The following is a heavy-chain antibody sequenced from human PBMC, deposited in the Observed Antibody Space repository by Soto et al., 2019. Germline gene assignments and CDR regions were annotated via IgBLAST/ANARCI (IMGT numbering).Heavy chain of an antibody. V-gene: IGHV1-18*01. Sequence: QVQLVQSGAEVKKPGASVKVSCKASGYTFTNYAISWVRQAPGQGLEWMGWISAYNGNTNYAQKLQGRATMTTDTSTSSASMELRSLRSDDTAVYYCARAWFWDFVYYFDYWGQGTLVTVSS. D-gene: IGHD3-10*01. CDR3: ARAWFWDFVYYFDY. J-gene: IGHJ4*02. CDR1: GYTFTNYA. CDR2: ISAYNGNT.